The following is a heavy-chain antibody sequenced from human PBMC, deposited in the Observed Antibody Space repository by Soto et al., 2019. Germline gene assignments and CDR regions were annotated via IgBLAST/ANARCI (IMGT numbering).Heavy chain of an antibody. D-gene: IGHD3-10*01. CDR1: GYIFINYW. Sequence: GESLKISCKDSGYIFINYWISWVRQMPGKGLEWMGRIDPSDSYANYSPSFQGHVTISVDKSINTAYLQWSSLKASDTAMYYCARAYGSGSYYNPGYGMDVWGQGTTVTVSS. V-gene: IGHV5-10-1*01. CDR2: IDPSDSYA. CDR3: ARAYGSGSYYNPGYGMDV. J-gene: IGHJ6*02.